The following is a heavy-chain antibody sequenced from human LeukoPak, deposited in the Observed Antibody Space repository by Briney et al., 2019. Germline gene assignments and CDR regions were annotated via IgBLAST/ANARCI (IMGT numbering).Heavy chain of an antibody. J-gene: IGHJ4*02. CDR2: IIPIFGTA. CDR3: ARGSSGSYFWSGFWDY. Sequence: GASVKVSCKAAGGAFSSYAISWVRQAPGQGLEWMGGIIPIFGTANYAQKFQGRVTITADKSTSTAYMELSSLRSENTAVYYCARGSSGSYFWSGFWDYWGQGTLVTVSS. D-gene: IGHD1-26*01. V-gene: IGHV1-69*06. CDR1: GGAFSSYA.